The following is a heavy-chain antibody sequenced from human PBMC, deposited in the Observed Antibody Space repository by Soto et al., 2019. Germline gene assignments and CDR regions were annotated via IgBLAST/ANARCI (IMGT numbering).Heavy chain of an antibody. Sequence: QITLKESGPTLVKPTQTLTLTCTFSGFSLSTSGVGVGWIRQPPGKALEWLALIYWDDDKRYSSSLKSRLTITKDTSKNQVVLTMTSMDPVETATYYCTHSRYSISWYPNWFDPWGQGTLVTVSS. CDR2: IYWDDDK. V-gene: IGHV2-5*02. J-gene: IGHJ5*02. CDR1: GFSLSTSGVG. D-gene: IGHD6-13*01. CDR3: THSRYSISWYPNWFDP.